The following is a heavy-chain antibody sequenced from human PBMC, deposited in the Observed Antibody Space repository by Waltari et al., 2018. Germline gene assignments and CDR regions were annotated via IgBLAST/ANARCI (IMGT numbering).Heavy chain of an antibody. CDR1: GGSISSSSYY. V-gene: IGHV4-39*01. D-gene: IGHD3-22*01. CDR3: ARRRDYYDSSGYYEYNWFDP. CDR2: IYYSGST. J-gene: IGHJ5*02. Sequence: QLQLQESGPGLVKPSETLSLTCTVSGGSISSSSYYWGWLRQPPGKGREWIGSIYYSGSTYYNPSLKSRVTISVDTSKNQFSLKLSSVTAADTAVYYCARRRDYYDSSGYYEYNWFDPWGQGTLVTVSS.